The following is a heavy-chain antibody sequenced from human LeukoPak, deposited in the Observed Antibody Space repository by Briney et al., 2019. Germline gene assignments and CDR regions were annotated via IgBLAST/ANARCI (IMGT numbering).Heavy chain of an antibody. CDR3: ASSPKMTVTTLSFDY. J-gene: IGHJ4*02. CDR1: GGSISSYY. D-gene: IGHD4-17*01. Sequence: PSETLSLTCTVSGGSISSYYWSWIRQPPGKGLEWIGYIYYSGSTNYNPSLKSRVTISVDTSKNQFSLKLSSVIAADTAVYYCASSPKMTVTTLSFDYWGQGTPVTVSS. CDR2: IYYSGST. V-gene: IGHV4-59*12.